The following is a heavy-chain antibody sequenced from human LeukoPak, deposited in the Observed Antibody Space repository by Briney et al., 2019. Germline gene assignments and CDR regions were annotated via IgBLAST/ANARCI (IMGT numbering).Heavy chain of an antibody. V-gene: IGHV3-48*03. D-gene: IGHD2-21*01. CDR3: ARVRDNYYYYGMDV. CDR1: GFTFRSYE. CDR2: ISTSGNTI. Sequence: PGGPLRLSCAASGFTFRSYEMNWVRQAPGKGLEWVSSISTSGNTIYYADSVKGRFTISRDNAKNSLYLQMNSLRDEDTAVYYCARVRDNYYYYGMDVWGQGTTVTVSS. J-gene: IGHJ6*02.